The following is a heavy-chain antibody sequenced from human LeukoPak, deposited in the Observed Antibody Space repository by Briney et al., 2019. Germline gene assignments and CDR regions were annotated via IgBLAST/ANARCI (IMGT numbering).Heavy chain of an antibody. V-gene: IGHV3-74*01. CDR1: GFTFSTYW. CDR3: ARDYYGTIDY. J-gene: IGHJ4*01. CDR2: INGDETYI. Sequence: GGSLRLSCAASGFTFSTYWMHWVRQAPGKGLVWVSRINGDETYITYADSVKGRFTRSRDNAKNTLYLQTNSLRVERTALYSGARDYYGTIDYWGQGTLVTVSS. D-gene: IGHD3-10*01.